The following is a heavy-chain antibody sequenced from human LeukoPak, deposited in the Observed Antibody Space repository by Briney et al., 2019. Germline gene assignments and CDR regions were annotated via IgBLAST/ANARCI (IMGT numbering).Heavy chain of an antibody. CDR3: ARDWRNKYSNSWSRGEWYFDL. D-gene: IGHD6-13*01. CDR2: INSDGSST. CDR1: GFTFSSYW. V-gene: IGHV3-74*01. J-gene: IGHJ2*01. Sequence: GGSLRLSCAASGFTFSSYWMHWVRQAPGKGLVWVSRINSDGSSTSYADSVKGRFTISRDNARNSVFLQMNSLTAEDTALYYCARDWRNKYSNSWSRGEWYFDLWGRGTLVSVSS.